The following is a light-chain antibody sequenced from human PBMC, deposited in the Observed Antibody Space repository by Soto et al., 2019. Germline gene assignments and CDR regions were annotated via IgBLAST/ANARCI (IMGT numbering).Light chain of an antibody. V-gene: IGKV2-28*01. CDR1: QSLLYSNGYNY. CDR2: LGS. Sequence: DIVMTQSPLSLPVTPGEPASISCRSSQSLLYSNGYNYLDWYLQKPGQSPQLLIYLGSNRASGVPDRISGSGSGSDFTLKISRVEAEDVGVYYCMQGLRTPLTFGGGTKVEIK. J-gene: IGKJ4*01. CDR3: MQGLRTPLT.